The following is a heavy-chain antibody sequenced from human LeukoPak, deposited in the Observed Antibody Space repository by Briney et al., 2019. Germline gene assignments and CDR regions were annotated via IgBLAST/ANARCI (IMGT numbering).Heavy chain of an antibody. Sequence: PSQTLSLSCTVSGGSISSGSYYWSWIRQPPGKGLEWIGYIYYSGSTNYNPSLRSRVTISVDTSKNQFSLKLNSVTAADTAVYYCARHGIDRYSSSWYSNWFDPWGQGTLVTVSS. J-gene: IGHJ5*02. D-gene: IGHD6-13*01. V-gene: IGHV4-61*01. CDR2: IYYSGST. CDR1: GGSISSGSYY. CDR3: ARHGIDRYSSSWYSNWFDP.